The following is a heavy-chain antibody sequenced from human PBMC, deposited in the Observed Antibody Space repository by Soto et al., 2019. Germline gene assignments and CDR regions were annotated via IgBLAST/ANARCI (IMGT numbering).Heavy chain of an antibody. CDR2: IYHSGST. CDR1: GGSISSSNW. D-gene: IGHD1-26*01. J-gene: IGHJ6*02. CDR3: ARTGATVYYYYYGMDV. Sequence: AVSGGSISSSNWWSWVRQPPGKGLEWIGEIYHSGSTNYNPSLKSRVTISVDKSKNQFSLKLSSVTAADTAVYYCARTGATVYYYYYGMDVWGQGTTVTVSS. V-gene: IGHV4-4*02.